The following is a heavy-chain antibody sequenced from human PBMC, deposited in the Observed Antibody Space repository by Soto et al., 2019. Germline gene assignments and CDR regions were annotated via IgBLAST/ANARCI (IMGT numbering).Heavy chain of an antibody. J-gene: IGHJ6*02. D-gene: IGHD4-4*01. Sequence: GALRLSCAASEFIFSNFEMSWVRQAPGKGLEWVSGITGSGTATYYADSVKGRFTTSRDNSNNRLLLQMNSLRAEDTATYYCVRQAKVTTVSANVGFYYGLDVWGQGTTVTVSS. V-gene: IGHV3-23*01. CDR2: ITGSGTAT. CDR1: EFIFSNFE. CDR3: VRQAKVTTVSANVGFYYGLDV.